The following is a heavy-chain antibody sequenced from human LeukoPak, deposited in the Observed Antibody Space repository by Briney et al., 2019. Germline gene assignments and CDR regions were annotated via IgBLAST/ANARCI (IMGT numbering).Heavy chain of an antibody. J-gene: IGHJ4*02. CDR2: ISSSGSFI. Sequence: GGSLRLSCAASGFSFSRYGMNWVRQAPGKGLEWVSSISSSGSFIYYADSVKGRFTISRDNAKNSLYLQMNSLRAEDTAVYYCAKRSYGRGDYFDYWGQGTLVTVSS. CDR1: GFSFSRYG. CDR3: AKRSYGRGDYFDY. D-gene: IGHD5-18*01. V-gene: IGHV3-21*01.